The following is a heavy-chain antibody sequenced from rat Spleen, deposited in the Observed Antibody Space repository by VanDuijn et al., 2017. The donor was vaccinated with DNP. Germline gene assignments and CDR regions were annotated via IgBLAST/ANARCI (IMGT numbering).Heavy chain of an antibody. J-gene: IGHJ2*01. D-gene: IGHD3-8*01. Sequence: EVKLVESGGGLVQPGRSLKLSCAASGFNFNDYWMGWVLQAPGKGLEWIGQINKDSSRINYSPSLKDKFTISRDNAQSTLYLQMDSLRSEDTATYCCTSNPHIRTAAPFDYWGQGVIVTVSS. V-gene: IGHV4-2*01. CDR3: TSNPHIRTAAPFDY. CDR1: GFNFNDYW. CDR2: INKDSSRI.